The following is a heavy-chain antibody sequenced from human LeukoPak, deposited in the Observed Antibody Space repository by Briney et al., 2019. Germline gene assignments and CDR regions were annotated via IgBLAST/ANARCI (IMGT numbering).Heavy chain of an antibody. D-gene: IGHD1-26*01. V-gene: IGHV1-3*01. CDR3: ARDSGSGNNDY. J-gene: IGHJ4*02. Sequence: EASVQVSCQASGYTFTSYAIHWVRQAPGQRLEWMGWISAGNGNTKYSQNFQGRVTFISNTSATTAFMELSSLRSEDAAVYYCARDSGSGNNDYWGQGTLVTVSS. CDR2: ISAGNGNT. CDR1: GYTFTSYA.